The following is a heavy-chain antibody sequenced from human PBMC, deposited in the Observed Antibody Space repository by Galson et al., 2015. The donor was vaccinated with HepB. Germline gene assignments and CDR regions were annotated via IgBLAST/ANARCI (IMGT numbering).Heavy chain of an antibody. D-gene: IGHD6-19*01. Sequence: SLRLSCAASGFSFSTCSMNWVRQAPGKGLEWVSSISSGSTYIYYADSVKGRFTISRDNAKNSLYLQMNSLSAEDTAVYYCARDGSGWSRDYWGQGTLVTVSS. J-gene: IGHJ4*02. CDR2: ISSGSTYI. CDR1: GFSFSTCS. V-gene: IGHV3-21*01. CDR3: ARDGSGWSRDY.